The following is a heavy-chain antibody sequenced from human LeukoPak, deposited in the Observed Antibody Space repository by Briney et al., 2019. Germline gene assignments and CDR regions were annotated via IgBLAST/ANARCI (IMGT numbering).Heavy chain of an antibody. CDR3: AREAWAGTLSGWFDP. CDR2: IFSSGST. CDR1: GGSVNRGAYY. V-gene: IGHV4-31*03. D-gene: IGHD1-7*01. J-gene: IGHJ5*02. Sequence: KASQTLSLTCTVSGGSVNRGAYYWSWIRQLPGKGLEWIGYIFSSGSTSYNPSLRSRVTVSFGISKNQFFLNLTSVTAADTAVYYCAREAWAGTLSGWFDPWGQGTLVTVSS.